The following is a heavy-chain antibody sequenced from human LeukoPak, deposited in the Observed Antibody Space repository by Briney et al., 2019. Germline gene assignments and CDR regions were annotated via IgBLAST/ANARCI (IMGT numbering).Heavy chain of an antibody. V-gene: IGHV3-30-3*01. Sequence: GGSLRLSCAASGFPFSNNALHWVRQAPGKGLEWVAVISDDGSNKYYADSVKGRFTISRDNSNNTLYLQMNSLRPEDTAVYYCARRPAQYFCLWGQGPVVSVSS. CDR2: ISDDGSNK. CDR3: ARRPAQYFCL. D-gene: IGHD2/OR15-2a*01. CDR1: GFPFSNNA. J-gene: IGHJ1*01.